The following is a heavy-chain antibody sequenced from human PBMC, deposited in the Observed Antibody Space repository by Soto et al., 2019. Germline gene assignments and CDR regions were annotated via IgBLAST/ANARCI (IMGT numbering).Heavy chain of an antibody. V-gene: IGHV3-74*01. J-gene: IGHJ5*02. Sequence: PGGSLGLSCAAAGLTFNRYWMHWVGHAPGKGLVRVSHINTDGTNTNYADSVNGRFTISRDNAKTTLLLRMNSLRDEDTAVYYCAREFCSGGNCYTHYYDPWSQGITVTV. CDR3: AREFCSGGNCYTHYYDP. CDR1: GLTFNRYW. D-gene: IGHD2-15*01. CDR2: INTDGTNT.